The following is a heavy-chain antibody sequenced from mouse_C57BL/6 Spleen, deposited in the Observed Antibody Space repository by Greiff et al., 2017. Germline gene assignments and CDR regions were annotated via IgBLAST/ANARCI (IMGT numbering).Heavy chain of an antibody. CDR3: ARGCYSNYNFDY. V-gene: IGHV1-55*01. CDR2: IYPGSGST. J-gene: IGHJ2*01. CDR1: GYTFTSYW. D-gene: IGHD2-5*01. Sequence: QVQLQQPGAELVKPGASVKMSCKASGYTFTSYWITWVKQRPGQGLEWIGDIYPGSGSTNYNEKFKSKATLTVDTSSSTAYMQLSSLTSEDSAVYYCARGCYSNYNFDYWGQGTTLTVSS.